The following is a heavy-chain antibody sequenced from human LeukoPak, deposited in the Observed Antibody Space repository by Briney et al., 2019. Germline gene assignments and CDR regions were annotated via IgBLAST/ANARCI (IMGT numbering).Heavy chain of an antibody. Sequence: GASVKVSFMASGYTFTSYAMNWVRQARGQGLEWMGWINTNTGNPTYPQGFTGRFVFSLDTSVSTAYLQISSLKAEDTAVYYCARVRRHYYDGVDAFDIWGQGTMVTVSS. V-gene: IGHV7-4-1*02. CDR2: INTNTGNP. D-gene: IGHD3-22*01. CDR3: ARVRRHYYDGVDAFDI. CDR1: GYTFTSYA. J-gene: IGHJ3*02.